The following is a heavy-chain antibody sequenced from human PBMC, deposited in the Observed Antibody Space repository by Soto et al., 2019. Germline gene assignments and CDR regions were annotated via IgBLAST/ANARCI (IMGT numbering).Heavy chain of an antibody. Sequence: QVQLVQSGAEVKKPGASVKVSCKASGYTFTNYGISWVRQAPGQGLEWMGWISAYNDKTKYAQKFQARVTMTTDTSTSTAYMELWSLRSDDTAVYYCARVREYFEYWGQGTLVTVSS. V-gene: IGHV1-18*04. CDR1: GYTFTNYG. CDR3: ARVREYFEY. D-gene: IGHD3-10*01. CDR2: ISAYNDKT. J-gene: IGHJ4*02.